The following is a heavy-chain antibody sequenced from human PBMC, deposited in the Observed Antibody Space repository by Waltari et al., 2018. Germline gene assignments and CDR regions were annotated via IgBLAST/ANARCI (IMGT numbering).Heavy chain of an antibody. CDR2: MFYSGNS. D-gene: IGHD3-22*01. CDR1: GGPIRDSTYY. V-gene: IGHV4-39*01. J-gene: IGHJ5*02. Sequence: QLQLQESGPGLVKPSQTLSLTCTVSGGPIRDSTYYWGWIRQPPGKGLEWIGSMFYSGNSFYNPSLKSRATLSADMSKNQYSLRLNSVTVADTAVYFCARHSTGYYYSWFDPWGQGVLVTVSS. CDR3: ARHSTGYYYSWFDP.